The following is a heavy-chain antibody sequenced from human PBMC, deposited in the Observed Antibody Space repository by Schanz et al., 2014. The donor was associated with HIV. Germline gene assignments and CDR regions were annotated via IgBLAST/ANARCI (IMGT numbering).Heavy chain of an antibody. D-gene: IGHD4-4*01. Sequence: QVQLVQSGAEVKKPGASVKVSCKASGYTFSANDINWVRQAPGQGLEWMGGFIPIFGTTNYAQKFQGRVTITADESTSTTYLELSSLRSEDTAVYYCASQYSNYDSSRRYHWYFDLWGRGTLVTVSS. CDR3: ASQYSNYDSSRRYHWYFDL. V-gene: IGHV1-69*01. J-gene: IGHJ2*01. CDR2: FIPIFGTT. CDR1: GYTFSAND.